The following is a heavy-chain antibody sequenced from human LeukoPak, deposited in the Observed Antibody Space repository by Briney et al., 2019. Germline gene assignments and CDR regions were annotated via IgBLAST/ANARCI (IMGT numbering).Heavy chain of an antibody. V-gene: IGHV1-69*04. CDR2: IIPILGIA. CDR1: GGTFSSYA. J-gene: IGHJ3*02. D-gene: IGHD5-18*01. CDR3: ARLYVDTAMVRDAFDI. Sequence: ASVKVSCKASGGTFSSYAISWVRQAPGQGLEWMGRIIPILGIANYAQKFQGRVTITADKSTSTAYMELSSLRSEGTAVYYCARLYVDTAMVRDAFDIWGQGTMVTVSS.